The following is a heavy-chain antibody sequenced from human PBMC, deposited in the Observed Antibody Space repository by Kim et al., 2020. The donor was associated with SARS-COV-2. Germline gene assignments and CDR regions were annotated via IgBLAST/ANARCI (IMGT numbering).Heavy chain of an antibody. CDR3: ARSPYYYDSSGYYVDY. V-gene: IGHV4-39*01. D-gene: IGHD3-22*01. CDR1: GGSISSSSYY. Sequence: SETLSLTCTVSGGSISSSSYYWGWIRQPPEKGLEWIGSIYYSGSTYYNPSLKSRVTISVDTSKNQFSLKLSSVTAADTAVYYCARSPYYYDSSGYYVDYWGQGTLVTVSS. J-gene: IGHJ4*02. CDR2: IYYSGST.